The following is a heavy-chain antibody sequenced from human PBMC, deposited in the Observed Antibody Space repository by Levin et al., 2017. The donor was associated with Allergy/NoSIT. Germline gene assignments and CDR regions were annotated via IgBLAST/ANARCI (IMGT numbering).Heavy chain of an antibody. CDR3: ARVRYDILTGYFSYYYYYYMDV. J-gene: IGHJ6*03. CDR2: IYSGGST. CDR1: GFTVSSNY. V-gene: IGHV3-66*02. D-gene: IGHD3-9*01. Sequence: GGSLRLSCAASGFTVSSNYMSWVRQAPGKGLEWVSVIYSGGSTYYADSVKGRFTISRDNSKNTLYLQMNSLRAEDTAVYYCARVRYDILTGYFSYYYYYYMDVWGKGTTVTVSS.